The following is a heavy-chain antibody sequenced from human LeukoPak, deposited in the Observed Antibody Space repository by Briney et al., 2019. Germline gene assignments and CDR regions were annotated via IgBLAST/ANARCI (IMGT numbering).Heavy chain of an antibody. CDR1: GGTFSSYT. V-gene: IGHV1-69*02. D-gene: IGHD2-8*01. CDR2: IIPILGIA. Sequence: SVKVPCKASGGTFSSYTTSWVRQAPGQGLEWMGRIIPILGIANYAQKFQGRVTITADKSTSTAYMELSSLRSEDTAVYYCATLGYCTNGVCPWSSGWFDAFDIWGQGTMVTVSS. CDR3: ATLGYCTNGVCPWSSGWFDAFDI. J-gene: IGHJ3*02.